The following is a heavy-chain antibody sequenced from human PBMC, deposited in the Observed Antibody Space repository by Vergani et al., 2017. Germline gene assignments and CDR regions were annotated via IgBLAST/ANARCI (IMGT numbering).Heavy chain of an antibody. D-gene: IGHD4-23*01. CDR3: ARVAPAYGGNFDY. Sequence: QVQLQESGPGLVKPSETLSLTCTVSGGSISSYYWSWIRQAPGKGLEWIGYIYYSGSTNYNPSLKSRVTISVDTSKNQFSLKLSSVTAADTAVYYCARVAPAYGGNFDYWGQGTLVTVSS. V-gene: IGHV4-59*01. J-gene: IGHJ4*02. CDR2: IYYSGST. CDR1: GGSISSYY.